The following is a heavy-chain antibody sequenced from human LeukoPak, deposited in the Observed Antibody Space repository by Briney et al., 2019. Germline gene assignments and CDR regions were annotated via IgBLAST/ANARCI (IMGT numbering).Heavy chain of an antibody. CDR3: ARDPGRDGYNYYFDY. J-gene: IGHJ4*02. D-gene: IGHD5-24*01. V-gene: IGHV4-4*02. CDR2: IYHSGRT. CDR1: GGSISSSNW. Sequence: SETLSLTCAVSGGSISSSNWWSWVRQPPGKGLDWIGEIYHSGRTNYNPSLKSRVTISVDKSKNQFSLKLSSVTAADTAVYYCARDPGRDGYNYYFDYWGQGTLVTVSS.